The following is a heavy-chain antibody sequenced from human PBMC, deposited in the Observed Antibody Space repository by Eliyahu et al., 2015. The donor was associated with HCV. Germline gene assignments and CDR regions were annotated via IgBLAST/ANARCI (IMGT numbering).Heavy chain of an antibody. V-gene: IGHV3-30*03. CDR3: ARDPDCSGGSCYSVDY. J-gene: IGHJ4*02. CDR2: ISYDGSNK. CDR1: GFXFXNYG. Sequence: QVQLVESGGGVVQPGRSLRPSCAXSGFXFXNYGMHWVRQAPGKGLEWVAXISYDGSNKVDSVKGRFTISRDNSKNTVYLQMNSLRGEDTAVYYCARDPDCSGGSCYSVDYWGQGTLVTVSS. D-gene: IGHD2-15*01.